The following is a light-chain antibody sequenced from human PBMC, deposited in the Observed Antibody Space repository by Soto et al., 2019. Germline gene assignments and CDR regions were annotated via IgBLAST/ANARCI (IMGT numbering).Light chain of an antibody. CDR2: DVT. Sequence: QSALTQPRSVSGSPGQSVTISCTGTSSDVGGYNYVSWYQQHPGQAPKLMIYDVTKRPSGVPDRFSGSKSGNTASLSISGLQAEDEDDYYCCSYGGGYTPLLFGGGTKLTVL. J-gene: IGLJ2*01. CDR1: SSDVGGYNY. CDR3: CSYGGGYTPLL. V-gene: IGLV2-11*01.